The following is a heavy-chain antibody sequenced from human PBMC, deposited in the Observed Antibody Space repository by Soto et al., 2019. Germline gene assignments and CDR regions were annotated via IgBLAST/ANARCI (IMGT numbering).Heavy chain of an antibody. J-gene: IGHJ5*02. CDR1: GGSISSGGYS. V-gene: IGHV4-30-2*01. D-gene: IGHD2-2*01. CDR3: AGVVSATRFVANWFDP. Sequence: PSETLSLTCAVSGGSISSGGYSWSWIRQPPGKGLEWIGYIYHSGSTYYNPSLKSRVTISVDRSKNQFSLKLSSVTAADTAVYYCAGVVSATRFVANWFDPWGQGTLVTVSS. CDR2: IYHSGST.